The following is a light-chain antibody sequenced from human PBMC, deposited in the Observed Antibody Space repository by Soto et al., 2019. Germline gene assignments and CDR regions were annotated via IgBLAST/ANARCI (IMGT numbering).Light chain of an antibody. Sequence: EIVMTQSPVTLSVSPGERATLSCRASHSVSSDLAWYQQKPGQPPRLLIYGASTRATGTPARFSGSGSGTEFTLTISSLQSEDFAVYYCQQYDNWPPITFGQGTRLEIK. CDR2: GAS. V-gene: IGKV3-15*01. J-gene: IGKJ5*01. CDR1: HSVSSD. CDR3: QQYDNWPPIT.